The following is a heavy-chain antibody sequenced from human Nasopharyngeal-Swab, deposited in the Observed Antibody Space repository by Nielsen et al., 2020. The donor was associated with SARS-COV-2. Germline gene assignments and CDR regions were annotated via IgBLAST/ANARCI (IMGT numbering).Heavy chain of an antibody. CDR3: ARAEGGLYAPDY. CDR2: ISSSSSYL. J-gene: IGHJ4*02. CDR1: GFTFSSYS. D-gene: IGHD2-8*01. V-gene: IGHV3-21*01. Sequence: GESLKISCAASGFTFSSYSMNWVRQAPGKGLEWVSSISSSSSYLYYADSVKGRFTISRGNAKNSLYLQMNSLRAEDTAVYYCARAEGGLYAPDYWGQGTLVTVSS.